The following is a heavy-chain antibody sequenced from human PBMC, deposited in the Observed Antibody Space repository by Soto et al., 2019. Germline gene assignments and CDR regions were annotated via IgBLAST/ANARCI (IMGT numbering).Heavy chain of an antibody. J-gene: IGHJ6*02. CDR1: GFRFSSYA. CDR2: ISYDGSNQ. CDR3: GRGVDGDYRHVTLHYYCYDGMDV. D-gene: IGHD4-17*01. Sequence: QVQLVESGGGVVQPGRSLRLSCAASGFRFSSYAMHWVRQAPGKGLQWVAVISYDGSNQYYTDSVKGRFTISSDESKNTLYLQMNSRRTEDTAVYYCGRGVDGDYRHVTLHYYCYDGMDVWGLGTTVTVSS. V-gene: IGHV3-30-3*01.